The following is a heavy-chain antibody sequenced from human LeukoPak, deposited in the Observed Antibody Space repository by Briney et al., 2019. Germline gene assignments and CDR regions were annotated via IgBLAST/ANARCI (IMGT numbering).Heavy chain of an antibody. CDR1: GVSVSGGSYY. CDR2: FYYTGST. Sequence: SETLSLTCTVSGVSVSGGSYYWRWIRQPPGKGLEWIGYFYYTGSTNYNPSLKSRVTISVDTSKNQFSLRLSSVTAADTAVYYCASGQFLVSNDYWGQGILVTVSS. D-gene: IGHD5/OR15-5a*01. J-gene: IGHJ4*02. CDR3: ASGQFLVSNDY. V-gene: IGHV4-61*01.